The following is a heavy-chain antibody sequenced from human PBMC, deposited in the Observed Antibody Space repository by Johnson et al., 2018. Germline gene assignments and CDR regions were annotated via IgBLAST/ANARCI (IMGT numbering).Heavy chain of an antibody. V-gene: IGHV3-21*01. Sequence: EVQLLESGGGLVKPGGSLRLSCAASGFTFSRDSMDWVRQAPGKGLEWVSSVDSGSNYIYYADSVKGRFTISRGNAKNSLYLQMNRLRAEDTAVYFCARVPLGGWYMDVWGKGTTVTVSS. D-gene: IGHD6-19*01. CDR3: ARVPLGGWYMDV. CDR1: GFTFSRDS. CDR2: VDSGSNYI. J-gene: IGHJ6*03.